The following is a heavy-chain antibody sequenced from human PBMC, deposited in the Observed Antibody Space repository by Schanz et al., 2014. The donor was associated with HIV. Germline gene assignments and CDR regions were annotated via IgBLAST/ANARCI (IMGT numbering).Heavy chain of an antibody. V-gene: IGHV1-18*01. CDR1: GYTFPSYG. CDR3: AREPNYSGFDS. D-gene: IGHD5-12*01. CDR2: VSAYNGDT. J-gene: IGHJ5*01. Sequence: QIQLVQSGVEVRKPGASVKVSCKAAGYTFPSYGISWVRQAPGQGLEWMGWVSAYNGDTKYAQRVQDRVIMTTDTSTSTAYMELSRLRSDDTAVYYCAREPNYSGFDSWGHGTLVTVSS.